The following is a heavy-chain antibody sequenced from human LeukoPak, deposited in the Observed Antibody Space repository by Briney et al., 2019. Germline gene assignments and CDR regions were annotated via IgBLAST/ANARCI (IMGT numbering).Heavy chain of an antibody. V-gene: IGHV3-23*01. CDR1: GGSISSYY. CDR3: AKEGPYSSYYYDSSGYPYFDY. J-gene: IGHJ4*02. D-gene: IGHD3-22*01. Sequence: PSETLSLTCTVSGGSISSYYWSWVRQAPGKGLEWVSAISGSGGSTYYADSVKGRFTISRDNSKNTLYLQMNSLRAEDTAVYYCAKEGPYSSYYYDSSGYPYFDYWGQGTLVTVSS. CDR2: ISGSGGST.